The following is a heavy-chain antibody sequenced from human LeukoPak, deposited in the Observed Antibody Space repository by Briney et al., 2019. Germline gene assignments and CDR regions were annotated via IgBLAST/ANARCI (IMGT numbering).Heavy chain of an antibody. V-gene: IGHV3-23*01. CDR1: GFTFSSYA. J-gene: IGHJ6*03. D-gene: IGHD2/OR15-2a*01. CDR2: IGGSGVST. CDR3: AKGERGFTTRYYYMDV. Sequence: PGGSLRLSCAASGFTFSSYAMSWVRQAPGKGLEWVSGIGGSGVSTYYADSVKGRFTISRDNSQNTLYLQMNSLRAEDTAVYYCAKGERGFTTRYYYMDVWGKGTTVTVSS.